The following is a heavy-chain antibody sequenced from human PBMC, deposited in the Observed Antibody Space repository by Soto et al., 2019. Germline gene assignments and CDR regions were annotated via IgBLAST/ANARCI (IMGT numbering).Heavy chain of an antibody. V-gene: IGHV4-59*01. CDR2: VYYTGST. Sequence: LSLTCSASGGSISGSYWSWIRQSPGKGLEWLGYVYYTGSTNYSPSLRSRVSISVDTSKNEFSLRLSSVTAADTAVYFCARSVAVPGAHIDYWGQGTQVTVSS. CDR3: ARSVAVPGAHIDY. J-gene: IGHJ4*02. D-gene: IGHD6-19*01. CDR1: GGSISGSY.